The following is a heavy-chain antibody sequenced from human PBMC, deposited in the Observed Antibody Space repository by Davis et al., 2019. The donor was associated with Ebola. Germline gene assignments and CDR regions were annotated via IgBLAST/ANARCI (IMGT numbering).Heavy chain of an antibody. CDR2: TYYNSKWYN. Sequence: HSQTLSLTCAISGDSVSSGGWNWIRQSPSRGLEWLGRTYYNSKWYNDYAASVKSRIIINPDTSKNQFSLQLNSVTPEDTALYYCARGWLRAGMDVWGEGTTVTVSS. J-gene: IGHJ6*04. V-gene: IGHV6-1*01. D-gene: IGHD5-18*01. CDR3: ARGWLRAGMDV. CDR1: GDSVSSGG.